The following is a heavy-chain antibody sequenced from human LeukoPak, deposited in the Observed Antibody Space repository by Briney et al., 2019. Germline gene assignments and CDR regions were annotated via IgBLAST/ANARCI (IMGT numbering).Heavy chain of an antibody. CDR3: ARHGSDWYYFDY. CDR1: GGSISSYY. J-gene: IGHJ4*02. D-gene: IGHD6-19*01. V-gene: IGHV4-59*08. CDR2: IYYNGGST. Sequence: PSETLSLTCTVSGGSISSYYWSWIRQPPGRGLECIGYIYYNGGSTNYNPSLKSRVTISVDTSKNQFSLKLSSVTAADTAVYYCARHGSDWYYFDYWGQGTLVTVSS.